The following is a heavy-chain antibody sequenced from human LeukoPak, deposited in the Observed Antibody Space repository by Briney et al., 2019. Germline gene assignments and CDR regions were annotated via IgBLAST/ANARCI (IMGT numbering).Heavy chain of an antibody. V-gene: IGHV4-39*01. CDR3: ARRDIVATIST. CDR1: GGSISSSSYY. CDR2: IYFSGTT. J-gene: IGHJ4*02. D-gene: IGHD5-12*01. Sequence: SETLSLTCTVSGGSISSSSYYWAWIRQPPGKGLEWIGSIYFSGTTFYNPSLKSRLTISVDTSKNQFSLKLSSVTAADAAVYYCARRDIVATISTWGQGTPVTVSS.